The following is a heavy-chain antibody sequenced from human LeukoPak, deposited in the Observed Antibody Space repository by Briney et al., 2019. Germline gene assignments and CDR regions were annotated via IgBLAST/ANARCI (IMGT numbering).Heavy chain of an antibody. V-gene: IGHV3-21*04. CDR3: ARGGRRALGAFDI. CDR1: GFTFTTYS. D-gene: IGHD7-27*01. CDR2: VSSSSDYI. Sequence: GGSLRLSCAASGFTFTTYSMNWVRQAPGKEPEWVSAVSSSSDYIYYADSVRGRFTISRDNAKNSLYLQMNSLRAEDTAVYYCARGGRRALGAFDIWGQGTMVTVSS. J-gene: IGHJ3*02.